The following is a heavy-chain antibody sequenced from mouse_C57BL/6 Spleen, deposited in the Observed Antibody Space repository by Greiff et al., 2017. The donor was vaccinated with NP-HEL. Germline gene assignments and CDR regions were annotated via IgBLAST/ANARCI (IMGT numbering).Heavy chain of an antibody. CDR1: GFTFSSYT. CDR3: ARQSYYYGSSLYAMDY. D-gene: IGHD1-1*01. V-gene: IGHV5-9*01. J-gene: IGHJ4*01. CDR2: ISGGGGNT. Sequence: EVQGVESGGGLVKPGGSLKLSCAASGFTFSSYTMSWVRQTPEKRLEWVATISGGGGNTYYPDSVKGRFTISRDNAKNTLYLQMSSLRSEDTALYYCARQSYYYGSSLYAMDYWGQGTSVTVSS.